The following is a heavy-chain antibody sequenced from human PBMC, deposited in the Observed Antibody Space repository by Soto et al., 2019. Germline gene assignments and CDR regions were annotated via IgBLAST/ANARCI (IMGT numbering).Heavy chain of an antibody. J-gene: IGHJ5*02. CDR3: ARDYYYDSSGYYWRDWFDP. Sequence: ASVKVSCKASGYTFTSYGISWVRQAPGQGLEWMGWISAYNGNTNYAQKLQGRVTMTTDTSTSTAYMELRSLRSDGTAVYYCARDYYYDSSGYYWRDWFDPWGQGTLVTVSS. CDR1: GYTFTSYG. V-gene: IGHV1-18*01. D-gene: IGHD3-22*01. CDR2: ISAYNGNT.